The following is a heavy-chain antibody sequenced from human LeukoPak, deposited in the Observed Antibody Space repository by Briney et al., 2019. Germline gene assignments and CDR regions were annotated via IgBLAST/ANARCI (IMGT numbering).Heavy chain of an antibody. CDR3: ARQGSISAFDF. J-gene: IGHJ4*02. CDR2: IDHSGNT. CDR1: IGSFSGYH. Sequence: SETLSLTCAVYIGSFSGYHWSWVRQPPGRGLEWIGEIDHSGNTKYNPSLKSRLTISADTSKNQSSLELRSLSAADTAVYLCARQGSISAFDFWGRGTLVTVSS. D-gene: IGHD3-3*02. V-gene: IGHV4-34*01.